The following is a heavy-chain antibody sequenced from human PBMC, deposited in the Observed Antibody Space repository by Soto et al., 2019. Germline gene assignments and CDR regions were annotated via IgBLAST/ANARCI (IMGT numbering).Heavy chain of an antibody. Sequence: PSETLSLTCTVSGGSISSYYWSWIRQPPGKGLEWIGYIYYSGSTNYNPSLKSRVTISVDTSKNQSSLKLSSVTAADTAVYYCARDHGYKMGWLGYWGQGTLVTVSS. J-gene: IGHJ4*02. CDR1: GGSISSYY. CDR2: IYYSGST. V-gene: IGHV4-59*01. CDR3: ARDHGYKMGWLGY. D-gene: IGHD5-12*01.